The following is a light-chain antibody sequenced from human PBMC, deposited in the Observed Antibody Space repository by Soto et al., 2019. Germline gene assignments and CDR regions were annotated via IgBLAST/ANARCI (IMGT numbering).Light chain of an antibody. CDR3: QQYGMSPYT. Sequence: EIVLTQSPDTLSLSPGERATLSCRASQSVINNWIAWYQQKPGQAPRLLIYSASSRPGGIPDKFSGSWSRTDFTLSINRLEPEDFAVYYCQQYGMSPYTFAQGTKLEI. V-gene: IGKV3-20*01. CDR2: SAS. J-gene: IGKJ2*01. CDR1: QSVINNW.